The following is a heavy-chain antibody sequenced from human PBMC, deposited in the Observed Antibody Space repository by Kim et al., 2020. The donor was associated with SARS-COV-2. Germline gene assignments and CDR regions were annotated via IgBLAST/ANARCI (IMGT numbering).Heavy chain of an antibody. CDR1: GFTFSSYV. D-gene: IGHD2-2*01. CDR3: VKFCGPRHCYAGFVH. CDR2: IGGSGDT. J-gene: IGHJ1*01. V-gene: IGHV3-23*01. Sequence: GGSLRLSCAASGFTFSSYVMTWVRQAPGKGLEWVSGIGGSGDTFYADSEKGRFTISRDNSKNTLFLQMNSLRAEDTVIYYCVKFCGPRHCYAGFVHWG.